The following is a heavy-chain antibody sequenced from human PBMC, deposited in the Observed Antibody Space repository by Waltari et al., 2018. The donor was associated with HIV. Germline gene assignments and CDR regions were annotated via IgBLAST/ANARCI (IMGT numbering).Heavy chain of an antibody. D-gene: IGHD2-15*01. J-gene: IGHJ4*02. CDR3: ASYGGGTKVVNDY. Sequence: EVQLVQSGAEVKKPGESLRISCKGSGYSFTSYWISWVRQMPGKGLEWMGRIDPRDSYTNYSPSFQGHVTISADKSISTAYLQWSSLKASDTAMYYCASYGGGTKVVNDYWGQGTLVTVSS. CDR2: IDPRDSYT. V-gene: IGHV5-10-1*01. CDR1: GYSFTSYW.